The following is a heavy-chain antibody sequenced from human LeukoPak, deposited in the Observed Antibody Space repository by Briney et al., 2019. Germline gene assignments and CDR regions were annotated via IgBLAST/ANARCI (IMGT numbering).Heavy chain of an antibody. D-gene: IGHD3-10*01. CDR2: IYSGGST. Sequence: PGGSLRLSCAASGFSVSSKFMTWVRQAPGKGLEWVSAIYSGGSTFYADSVKGRFTVSRDNSNNTLHLQMNSLRVEDTAVYYCATSQLLWGEMDVWAEGTTVTVSS. V-gene: IGHV3-53*01. CDR3: ATSQLLWGEMDV. J-gene: IGHJ6*04. CDR1: GFSVSSKF.